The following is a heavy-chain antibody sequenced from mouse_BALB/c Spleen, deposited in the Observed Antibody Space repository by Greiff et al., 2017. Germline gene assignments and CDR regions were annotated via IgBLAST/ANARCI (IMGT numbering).Heavy chain of an antibody. CDR2: ISSGGGST. Sequence: EVMLVESGGGLVKPGGSLKLSCAASGFAFSSYDMSWVRQTPEKRLEWVAYISSGGGSTYYPDTVKGRFTISRDNAKNTLYLQMSSLKSEDTAMYYCARQGTARATTMDYWGQGTSVTVSS. V-gene: IGHV5-12-1*01. J-gene: IGHJ4*01. D-gene: IGHD3-2*01. CDR3: ARQGTARATTMDY. CDR1: GFAFSSYD.